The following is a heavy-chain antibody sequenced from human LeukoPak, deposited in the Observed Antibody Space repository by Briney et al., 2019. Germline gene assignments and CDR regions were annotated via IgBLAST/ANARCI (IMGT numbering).Heavy chain of an antibody. J-gene: IGHJ5*02. Sequence: PSETLSLTCTVSGGSISSSSYYWGWIRQPPGKGLEWIGSIYYSGSTYYNPSLKIRVTISVDTSKNQFSLKLSSVTAADTAVYYCARLIVVVPAAILRSNWFDPWGQGTLVTVSS. V-gene: IGHV4-39*07. CDR3: ARLIVVVPAAILRSNWFDP. CDR1: GGSISSSSYY. D-gene: IGHD2-2*01. CDR2: IYYSGST.